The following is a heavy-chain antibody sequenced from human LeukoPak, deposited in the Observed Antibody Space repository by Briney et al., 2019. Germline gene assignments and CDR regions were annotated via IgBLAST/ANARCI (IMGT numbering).Heavy chain of an antibody. CDR2: IYTSGST. J-gene: IGHJ6*03. V-gene: IGHV4-61*02. CDR3: AAVYGGPMHYYYMDV. CDR1: GGSISSGSYY. Sequence: PSQTLSLTCTVSGGSISSGSYYWSWIRQPAGKGLEWIGRIYTSGSTNYNPSLKSRITISVDTSKNQFSLKLSSVTAADTAVYYCAAVYGGPMHYYYMDVGGKGTTVTISS. D-gene: IGHD2-2*01.